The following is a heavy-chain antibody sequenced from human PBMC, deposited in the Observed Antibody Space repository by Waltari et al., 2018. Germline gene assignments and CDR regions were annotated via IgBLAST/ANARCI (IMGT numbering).Heavy chain of an antibody. J-gene: IGHJ4*02. D-gene: IGHD4-17*01. CDR1: RFTFGNYN. V-gene: IGHV3-21*06. CDR3: ARVPWGIYGKFIDY. Sequence: EVQLAESGGGLVRPGGSLRLSCVASRFTFGNYNMNWVRQAPGNGMDWVSSISGDSASIYYADSVRGRFTISRDNARSSLFLQMNTLRAEDTAVYYCARVPWGIYGKFIDYWGQGTLVTVSS. CDR2: ISGDSASI.